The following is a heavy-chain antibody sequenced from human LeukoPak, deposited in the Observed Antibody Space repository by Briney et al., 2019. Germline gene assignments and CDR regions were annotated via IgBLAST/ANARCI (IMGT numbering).Heavy chain of an antibody. CDR2: IRYDGSNK. CDR1: GFTFSSYG. D-gene: IGHD3/OR15-3a*01. V-gene: IGHV3-30*02. Sequence: GGSLRLSCAASGFTFSSYGMHWVRQAPGKGLEWVAFIRYDGSNKYYADSVKGRFTISRDNSKNSLYLQMNSLRAEDTAVYYCARTGLGMYSFDSWGQGTLVTVSS. CDR3: ARTGLGMYSFDS. J-gene: IGHJ4*02.